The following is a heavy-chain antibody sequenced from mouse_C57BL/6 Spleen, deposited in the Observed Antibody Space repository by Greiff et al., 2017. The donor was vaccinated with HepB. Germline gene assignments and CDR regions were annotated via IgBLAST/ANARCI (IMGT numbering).Heavy chain of an antibody. Sequence: QVQLQQSGAELARPGASVKLSCKASGYTFTSYGISWVKQRTGQGLEWIGEIYPRSGNTYYNEKFKGKATLTADKSSSTAYMELRSLTSEDSAVYFCAREGYYYGSSLYFDYWGQGTTLTVSS. V-gene: IGHV1-81*01. CDR2: IYPRSGNT. J-gene: IGHJ2*01. CDR3: AREGYYYGSSLYFDY. D-gene: IGHD1-1*01. CDR1: GYTFTSYG.